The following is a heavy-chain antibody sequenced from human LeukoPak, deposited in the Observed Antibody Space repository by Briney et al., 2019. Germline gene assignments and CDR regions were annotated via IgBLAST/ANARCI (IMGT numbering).Heavy chain of an antibody. CDR2: IKQDGSAT. J-gene: IGHJ4*02. Sequence: PGGSLRLSCAASGFTFSGYWMSWVRQAPGKGPEWVANIKQDGSATYYVDSVKGRFTISRDNAKNSLYLQMNSLRAEDTAVYYCARMYSSSWYSWGQGTLVTVSS. V-gene: IGHV3-7*01. CDR1: GFTFSGYW. CDR3: ARMYSSSWYS. D-gene: IGHD6-13*01.